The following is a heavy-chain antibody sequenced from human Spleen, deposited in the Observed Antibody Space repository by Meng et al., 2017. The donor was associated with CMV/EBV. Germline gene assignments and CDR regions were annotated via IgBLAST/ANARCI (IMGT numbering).Heavy chain of an antibody. CDR2: IIPILGIA. D-gene: IGHD3-16*01. CDR1: GGTCSSYA. Sequence: SCKASGGTCSSYAISWVRQAPGQGLEWMGGIIPILGIANYAQKFQGRVTITADKSTSTAYMELSSLRSEDTAVYYCARDLGSHGDYWGQGTLVTVSS. V-gene: IGHV1-69*10. J-gene: IGHJ4*02. CDR3: ARDLGSHGDY.